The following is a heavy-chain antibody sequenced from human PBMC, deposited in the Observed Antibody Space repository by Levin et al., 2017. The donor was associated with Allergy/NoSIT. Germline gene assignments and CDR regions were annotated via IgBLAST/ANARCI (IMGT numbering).Heavy chain of an antibody. Sequence: GGSLRLSCVYSGFSVSSNYMSWVRQAPGKGLEWVSVMYSGGRTNYADSVKGRFTISRDNSKNTLYLQMNSLRVEDTAVYYCARLSVGSPDYWGQGTLVTVSS. J-gene: IGHJ4*02. V-gene: IGHV3-53*01. CDR1: GFSVSSNY. D-gene: IGHD1-26*01. CDR3: ARLSVGSPDY. CDR2: MYSGGRT.